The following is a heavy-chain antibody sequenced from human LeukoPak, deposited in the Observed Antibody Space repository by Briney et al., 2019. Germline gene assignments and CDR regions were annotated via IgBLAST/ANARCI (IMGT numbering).Heavy chain of an antibody. D-gene: IGHD3-3*01. Sequence: SETLSLTCTVSGGSISSYYWSWIRQPPGKGLEWIGYIYYSGSTNYNPSLKSRVTISVDTSKNQFSLKLSSVTAADTAVYYCARDSLFASYAFDIWGQGTMVTVSS. CDR3: ARDSLFASYAFDI. CDR1: GGSISSYY. V-gene: IGHV4-59*01. J-gene: IGHJ3*02. CDR2: IYYSGST.